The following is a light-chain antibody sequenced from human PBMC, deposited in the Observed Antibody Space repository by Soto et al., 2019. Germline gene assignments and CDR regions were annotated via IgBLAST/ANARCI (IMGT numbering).Light chain of an antibody. V-gene: IGLV2-14*01. CDR1: SSDVGGYNY. J-gene: IGLJ1*01. CDR3: SSYTSSSTLYV. Sequence: QSVLTQPASVSGSPGQSITISCTGTSSDVGGYNYVSWYQQPPGKAPKLIIYEVSNRPSGVSNRFSGPKSGNTASLTISGLQAEDEADYYCSSYTSSSTLYVLGTGTKLTVL. CDR2: EVS.